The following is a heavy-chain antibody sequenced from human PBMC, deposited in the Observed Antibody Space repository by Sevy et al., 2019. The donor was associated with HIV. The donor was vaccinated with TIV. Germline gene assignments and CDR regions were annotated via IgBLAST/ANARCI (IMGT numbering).Heavy chain of an antibody. V-gene: IGHV3-11*01. J-gene: IGHJ6*02. D-gene: IGHD4-17*01. CDR2: ISGSDDTI. Sequence: GGSLRLSCAGSGFTFSDYYMSWIRQAPGKGLEWISYISGSDDTIYYADSVKGRFTVSRDNTKNLLYLEMNGLRVEDTAMYYCARDHEKDGDLGDYYYYAMDVWGQGTTVTVSS. CDR3: ARDHEKDGDLGDYYYYAMDV. CDR1: GFTFSDYY.